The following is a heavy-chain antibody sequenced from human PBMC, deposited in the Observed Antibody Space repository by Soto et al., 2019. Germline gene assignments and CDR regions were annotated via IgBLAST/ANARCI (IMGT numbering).Heavy chain of an antibody. Sequence: QVQLQQWGAGLLKPSETLSLTCAVYGGSFSGYYWSWIRQPPGKGLEWIGEINHSGSTNYNPSLKSRVTISVDTSKNQFSLKLSSVTAADTAVYYCARGHSARRDYDYIWGSYRLRGNWFDPWGQGTLVTVSS. CDR2: INHSGST. J-gene: IGHJ5*02. D-gene: IGHD3-16*02. CDR1: GGSFSGYY. V-gene: IGHV4-34*01. CDR3: ARGHSARRDYDYIWGSYRLRGNWFDP.